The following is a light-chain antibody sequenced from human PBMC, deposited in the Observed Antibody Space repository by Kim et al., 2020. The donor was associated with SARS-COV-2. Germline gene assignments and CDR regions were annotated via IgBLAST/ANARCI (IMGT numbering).Light chain of an antibody. CDR3: QQANRFPLT. Sequence: DIQMTQSPSSVSASIGDRVTITCRASQDISSWLAWYQQKPGEAPNLLIYAASSLQRGVPSRFSGSGSGTEFTLTITSLQPEDFATYHCQQANRFPLTFGGGTKMEIK. CDR2: AAS. CDR1: QDISSW. J-gene: IGKJ4*01. V-gene: IGKV1-12*01.